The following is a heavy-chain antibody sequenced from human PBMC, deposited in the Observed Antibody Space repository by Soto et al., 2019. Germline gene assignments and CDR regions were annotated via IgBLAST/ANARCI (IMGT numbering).Heavy chain of an antibody. CDR3: ARWWSGSRQGFDP. D-gene: IGHD3-3*01. CDR2: IYYSGSP. J-gene: IGHJ5*02. Sequence: QVQLQESGPGLVKPSQTLSLTCTVSGGSISSGDYYWSWIRQHPGKGLEWIGYIYYSGSPYYKPTLKSRVTISVDTSKNQFSLKLSSVTAADTAVYYCARWWSGSRQGFDPWGQGTLVTVSS. CDR1: GGSISSGDYY. V-gene: IGHV4-31*03.